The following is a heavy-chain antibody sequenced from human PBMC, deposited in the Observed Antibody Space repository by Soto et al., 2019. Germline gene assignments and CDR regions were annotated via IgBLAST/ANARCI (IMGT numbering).Heavy chain of an antibody. Sequence: FTSYDINWVRQATGHGLEWMGWINPNSGNIGYAQKFQGRVTMTRDTAIRTAYMEVSRLRSDDTAVYYCARGRASGSYYLLDYWGQGTLVTVSS. D-gene: IGHD3-10*01. V-gene: IGHV1-8*01. CDR3: ARGRASGSYYLLDY. J-gene: IGHJ4*02. CDR2: INPNSGNI. CDR1: FTSYD.